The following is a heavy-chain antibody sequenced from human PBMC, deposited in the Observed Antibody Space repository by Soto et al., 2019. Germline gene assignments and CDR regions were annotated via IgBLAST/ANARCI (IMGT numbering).Heavy chain of an antibody. J-gene: IGHJ4*02. V-gene: IGHV3-66*01. CDR1: GFRVSTTY. CDR2: VFSDGRT. CDR3: TTDPLLWFGEIGPLS. D-gene: IGHD3-10*01. Sequence: PGGSLRLSCAASGFRVSTTYMTWFRQAPGRGLEWVSAVFSDGRTFYPDSVKGRFTISRDDSKNTLYLQMNSLKTEDTAVYYCTTDPLLWFGEIGPLSWGQGTLVTVSS.